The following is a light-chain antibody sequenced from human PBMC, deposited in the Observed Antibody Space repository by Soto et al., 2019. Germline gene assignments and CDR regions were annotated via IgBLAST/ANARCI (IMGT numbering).Light chain of an antibody. CDR2: LGS. CDR1: XXXXXXXXXXY. V-gene: IGKV2-28*01. CDR3: MQALQTPYT. J-gene: IGKJ2*01. Sequence: DIVMTQSPLSLPVTPGEPASISCRSSXXXXXXXXXXYLDWYLQKPGQSPQLLIYLGSNRASGVPXXXSGSGXXXDFXXKIXXVXAEDVGVYYCMQALQTPYTFGQGTKLEIK.